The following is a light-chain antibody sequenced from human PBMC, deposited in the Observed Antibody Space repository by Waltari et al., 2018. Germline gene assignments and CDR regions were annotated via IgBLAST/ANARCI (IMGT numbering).Light chain of an antibody. J-gene: IGLJ1*01. CDR2: EVT. CDR1: SSDVWIYNL. CDR3: CSFAGSSTYYV. V-gene: IGLV2-23*02. Sequence: QSALTQPASVSGSPGQSITISCTGTSSDVWIYNLSTWYQQPPGKAPKLMIYEVTNRPSGVSNRFSGSKSGNTASLTISGLQAEDEAEYYCCSFAGSSTYYVFGTGTKVTVL.